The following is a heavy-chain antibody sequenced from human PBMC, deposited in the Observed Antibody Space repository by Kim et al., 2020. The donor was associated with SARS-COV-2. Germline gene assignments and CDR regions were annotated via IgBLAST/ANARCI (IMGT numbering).Heavy chain of an antibody. J-gene: IGHJ4*02. V-gene: IGHV3-30*01. Sequence: ADSVKGRFTTSRDNSKNTLYLQMNSQRAEDTTLNYCARTHTANRLGLVDYWGQGTLVTVSS. D-gene: IGHD5-18*01. CDR3: ARTHTANRLGLVDY.